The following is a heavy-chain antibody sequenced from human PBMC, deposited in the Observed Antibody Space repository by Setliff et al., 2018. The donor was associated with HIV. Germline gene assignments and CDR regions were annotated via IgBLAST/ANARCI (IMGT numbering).Heavy chain of an antibody. CDR2: IIPILGIA. D-gene: IGHD3-10*01. Sequence: GASVKVSCKASGGTFSSYAISWVRQAPGQGLEWMGGIIPILGIANYAQKFQGRVTITADESTSTAYTELSSLRSEDTAVYYCARSVSSMVRGVIGYGMDVWGQGTTVTVSS. J-gene: IGHJ6*02. CDR1: GGTFSSYA. V-gene: IGHV1-69*10. CDR3: ARSVSSMVRGVIGYGMDV.